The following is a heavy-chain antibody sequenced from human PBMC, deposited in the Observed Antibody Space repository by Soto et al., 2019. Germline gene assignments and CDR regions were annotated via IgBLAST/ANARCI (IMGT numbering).Heavy chain of an antibody. J-gene: IGHJ6*02. V-gene: IGHV5-10-1*01. CDR3: ERRKSERLLNGRDHTAYYYYGMDV. D-gene: IGHD3-3*01. CDR2: IDPSDSYT. Sequence: GESLKISCKGSGYSFTSYWISWVRQMPGKGLEWMGRIDPSDSYTNYSPSFQGHVTISADKSISTAYLQWSSLKASETAMYYCERRKSERLLNGRDHTAYYYYGMDVWGQGTPVTVSS. CDR1: GYSFTSYW.